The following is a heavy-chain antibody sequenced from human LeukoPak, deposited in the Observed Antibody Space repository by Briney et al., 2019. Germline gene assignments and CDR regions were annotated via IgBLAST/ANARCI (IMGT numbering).Heavy chain of an antibody. CDR3: EREAFSGSYRRGLDV. CDR2: IKGDGSKK. Sequence: GGSLSLSCTASGFTLSRYWMSWVRQAPGKGLEWVADIKGDGSKKYYADSVKGRFTISRDNAENSLYLQMNSLRAEDTAVYFCEREAFSGSYRRGLDVWGQGTTVTVSS. V-gene: IGHV3-7*01. CDR1: GFTLSRYW. J-gene: IGHJ6*02. D-gene: IGHD1-26*01.